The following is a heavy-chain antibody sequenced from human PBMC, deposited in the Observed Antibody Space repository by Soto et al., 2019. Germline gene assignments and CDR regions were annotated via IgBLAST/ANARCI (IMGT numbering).Heavy chain of an antibody. Sequence: QVQLQQWGAGLLKPSETLSLTCGVYGRSFTGFYWSWIRQPPGKGLEWLGEITHSGTTDYNPALKSRLTISVDTARQQFSLKLTSVTAADTAVYYCASAQLAVARWGAGGQGTLGTVSS. V-gene: IGHV4-34*02. CDR1: GRSFTGFY. CDR3: ASAQLAVARWGA. CDR2: ITHSGTT. J-gene: IGHJ4*02. D-gene: IGHD6-19*01.